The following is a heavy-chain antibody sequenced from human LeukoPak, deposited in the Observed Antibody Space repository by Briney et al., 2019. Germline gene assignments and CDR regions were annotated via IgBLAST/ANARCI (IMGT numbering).Heavy chain of an antibody. V-gene: IGHV1-2*02. Sequence: ASVKVSCKATGYTFTGYYIHWVQQPPGQGLEWMGWINPYSGGTNHAQKFQGGVTMTSDTSISTAYMELSRQTSDDTAVYYCARASPLDDILTGYLNYWGQGTLVTVSS. CDR3: ARASPLDDILTGYLNY. D-gene: IGHD3-9*01. J-gene: IGHJ4*02. CDR1: GYTFTGYY. CDR2: INPYSGGT.